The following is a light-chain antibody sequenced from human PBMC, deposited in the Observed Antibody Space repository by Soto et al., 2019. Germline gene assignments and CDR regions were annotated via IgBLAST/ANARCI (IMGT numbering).Light chain of an antibody. CDR3: QSYDTSLSGWVI. CDR2: DNK. CDR1: SSNIGARFD. Sequence: QPVLTQPPSVSGAPGQRVSISCTGSSSNIGARFDVHWYQQVAGAAPKLLIFDNKYRPSGVPARFSGSKSGTSASLVITGLQAEDEADYFCQSYDTSLSGWVIFGGGTQLTVL. J-gene: IGLJ2*01. V-gene: IGLV1-40*01.